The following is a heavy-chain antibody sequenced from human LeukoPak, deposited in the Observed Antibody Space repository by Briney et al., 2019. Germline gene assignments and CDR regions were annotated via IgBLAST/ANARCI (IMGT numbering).Heavy chain of an antibody. CDR2: VHYSGSA. D-gene: IGHD3-10*01. J-gene: IGHJ4*02. CDR1: GGSISTYY. CDR3: ASGGRPGIIPY. Sequence: ASETLSLTCTVSGGSISTYYRSWIRQPPGKGLEWIGQVHYSGSAKYNPALKSRVTISIDTSKNQFSLKLSSVTAADTALYYCASGGRPGIIPYWGQGTLVTVSS. V-gene: IGHV4-59*01.